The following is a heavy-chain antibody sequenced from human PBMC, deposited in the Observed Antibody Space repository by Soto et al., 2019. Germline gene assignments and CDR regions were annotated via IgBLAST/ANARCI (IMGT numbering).Heavy chain of an antibody. CDR1: GFTFTSYP. Sequence: GELLRLSCVASGFTFTSYPMNWVRHSPGKGLELMASISKSGYISYPDSLKGRSTISRDNAKNSLFLQMNSLGDEDTAVYYCVRGGYFDSRGHYNPFDYWGQGA. D-gene: IGHD3-22*01. J-gene: IGHJ4*02. V-gene: IGHV3-21*04. CDR2: ISKSGYI. CDR3: VRGGYFDSRGHYNPFDY.